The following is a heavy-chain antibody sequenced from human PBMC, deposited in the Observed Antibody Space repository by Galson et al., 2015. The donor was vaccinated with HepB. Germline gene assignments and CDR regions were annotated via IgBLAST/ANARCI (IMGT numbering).Heavy chain of an antibody. CDR1: GFTFGTYG. CDR2: IWYDGSNK. D-gene: IGHD6-19*01. V-gene: IGHV3-33*08. J-gene: IGHJ5*02. Sequence: SLRLSCAASGFTFGTYGIHWVRQAPGKGLEWVAVIWYDGSNKYYADSVKGRFTISRDNSKNTLYLQMNSLRAEDTAVYYCARDPGQQWLFNWFDPWGPGTLVTVSS. CDR3: ARDPGQQWLFNWFDP.